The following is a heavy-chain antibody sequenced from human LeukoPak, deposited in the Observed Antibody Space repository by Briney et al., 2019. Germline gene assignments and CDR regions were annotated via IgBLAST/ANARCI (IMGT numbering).Heavy chain of an antibody. CDR3: ATFGAKFSDFLTGHSHHFDS. J-gene: IGHJ4*02. CDR1: GFTFSRYV. CDR2: ISGSGGST. Sequence: GGSLSLSCAASGFTFSRYVMNWVRQAPGKGLEWVSGISGSGGSTYYADSVKGRLTISRDFSKNIVYLHMNNLSAEDTAVYYCATFGAKFSDFLTGHSHHFDSWGQGTPVTVSS. D-gene: IGHD3-9*01. V-gene: IGHV3-23*01.